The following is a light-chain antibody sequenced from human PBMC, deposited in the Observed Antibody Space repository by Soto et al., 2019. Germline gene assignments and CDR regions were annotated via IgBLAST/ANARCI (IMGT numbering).Light chain of an antibody. CDR1: SSDVGNYDL. CDR3: CSYAGSNSWV. Sequence: QSVLTQPASVSGSPGQSITISCTGTSSDVGNYDLVSWYQHHPGEAPKLLIYEASRRPSGVSNRFSGSKSGNTASLTISGVQAEDEADYYCCSYAGSNSWVFGGGTKLTVL. J-gene: IGLJ3*02. CDR2: EAS. V-gene: IGLV2-23*01.